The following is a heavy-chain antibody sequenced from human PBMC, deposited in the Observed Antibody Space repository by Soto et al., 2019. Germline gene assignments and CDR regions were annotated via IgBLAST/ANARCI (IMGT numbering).Heavy chain of an antibody. CDR2: IWYDGSNK. CDR1: GFTFSSYG. Sequence: GGSLRLSCAASGFTFSSYGMHWVRQAPGKGLEWVAVIWYDGSNKYYADSVKGRFTISRDNSKNTLYLQMNSLRAEDTAVYYCARDLGGYSGYDRGGFDYWGQGTLVTVSS. V-gene: IGHV3-33*01. J-gene: IGHJ4*02. D-gene: IGHD5-12*01. CDR3: ARDLGGYSGYDRGGFDY.